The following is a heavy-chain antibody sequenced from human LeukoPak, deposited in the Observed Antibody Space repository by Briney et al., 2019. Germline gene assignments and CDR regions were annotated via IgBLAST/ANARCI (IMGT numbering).Heavy chain of an antibody. D-gene: IGHD4-11*01. Sequence: ASVKVSCKASGYTFTSYYMHWVRQAPGQGLEWMGIINPSGGSTRYAQKFQGRVTMTRDTSTSTVYMELSSLRSEDTAVYYCARASVSNYDRGAILNRKSLRWGQGTLVTVSS. CDR1: GYTFTSYY. V-gene: IGHV1-46*01. J-gene: IGHJ4*02. CDR3: ARASVSNYDRGAILNRKSLR. CDR2: INPSGGST.